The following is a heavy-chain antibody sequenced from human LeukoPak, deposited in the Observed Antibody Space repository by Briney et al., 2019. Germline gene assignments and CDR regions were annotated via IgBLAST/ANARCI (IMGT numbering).Heavy chain of an antibody. D-gene: IGHD3-9*01. CDR1: GFTFSSYA. CDR2: ISGSGGST. J-gene: IGHJ4*02. Sequence: GGSLRLSCAASGFTFSSYAMSWVRQAPGKGLEWVSAISGSGGSTYYADSVKGRFTVSRDNSKNALSVQMNSLRAEDTAVYYCAKALTGWGAYDYWGQGALVTVSS. V-gene: IGHV3-23*01. CDR3: AKALTGWGAYDY.